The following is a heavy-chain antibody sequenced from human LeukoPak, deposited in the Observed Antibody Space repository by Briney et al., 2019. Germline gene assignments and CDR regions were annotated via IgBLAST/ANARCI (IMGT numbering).Heavy chain of an antibody. D-gene: IGHD6-25*01. Sequence: GSLRLSCAASGFTFSSYSMNWVRQAPGKGLEWVSYISSSSSTIYYADSVKGRFTISRDNAKNSLYLQMNSLRAEDTAVYYCARDRHGSSAPSGLDVWGQGTTVTVSS. CDR1: GFTFSSYS. J-gene: IGHJ6*02. CDR3: ARDRHGSSAPSGLDV. CDR2: ISSSSSTI. V-gene: IGHV3-48*04.